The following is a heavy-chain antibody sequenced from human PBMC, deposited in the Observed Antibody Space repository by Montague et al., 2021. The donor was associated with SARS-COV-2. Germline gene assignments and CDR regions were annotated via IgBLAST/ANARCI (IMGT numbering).Heavy chain of an antibody. D-gene: IGHD2-8*01. J-gene: IGHJ6*02. Sequence: SETLSLTCIVSGGSTNYYYWSWIRQPPGKGLEWIGYMYYSGSMNYNPSLKSRVTMSIDRSKNQFSLKLRSVTAADTAVYYCARVARYCTNGVCQTYYYYGLDVWGQGTTVTVSS. CDR3: ARVARYCTNGVCQTYYYYGLDV. CDR2: MYYSGSM. CDR1: GGSTNYYY. V-gene: IGHV4-59*01.